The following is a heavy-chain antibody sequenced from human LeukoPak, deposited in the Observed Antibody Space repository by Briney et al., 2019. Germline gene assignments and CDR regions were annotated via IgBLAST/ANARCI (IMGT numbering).Heavy chain of an antibody. CDR3: AKAGGYYDSSGYYYVDY. J-gene: IGHJ4*02. V-gene: IGHV3-30*18. D-gene: IGHD3-22*01. Sequence: GGSLRLSCAASGFTFSSYGMHWVRQAPGKGLEWVAVISYDGSNKYYADSVKGRFTISRDNSKNTLYLQMNSLRAGDTAVYYCAKAGGYYDSSGYYYVDYWGQGTLVTVSS. CDR1: GFTFSSYG. CDR2: ISYDGSNK.